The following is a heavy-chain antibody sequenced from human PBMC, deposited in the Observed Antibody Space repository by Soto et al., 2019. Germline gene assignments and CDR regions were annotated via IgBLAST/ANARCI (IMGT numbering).Heavy chain of an antibody. J-gene: IGHJ4*02. CDR3: ARTLYGDNVDY. V-gene: IGHV1-8*01. CDR2: MNPNGGNT. CDR1: RYTFTSYD. D-gene: IGHD4-17*01. Sequence: QVQLVQSGDEVKKPGASVKVSCKASRYTFTSYDINWVRQATGQGLEWMGWMNPNGGNTGYAQKFQGRVTMTRNTSICTAYMELSSLRSEDTALYYCARTLYGDNVDYWGQGTLVTVSS.